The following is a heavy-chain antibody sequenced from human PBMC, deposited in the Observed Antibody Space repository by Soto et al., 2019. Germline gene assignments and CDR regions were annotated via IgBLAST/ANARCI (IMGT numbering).Heavy chain of an antibody. V-gene: IGHV4-34*01. Sequence: SETLSLTCAVYGGSFSGYYWSWIRQPPGKGLEWIGEINHSGSTNYNPPLKSRVTISVDTSKNQFSLKLSSVTAADTAVYYCARGEFVSKNSSGWYYFDYWGQGTLVTVSS. J-gene: IGHJ4*02. CDR1: GGSFSGYY. CDR3: ARGEFVSKNSSGWYYFDY. CDR2: INHSGST. D-gene: IGHD6-19*01.